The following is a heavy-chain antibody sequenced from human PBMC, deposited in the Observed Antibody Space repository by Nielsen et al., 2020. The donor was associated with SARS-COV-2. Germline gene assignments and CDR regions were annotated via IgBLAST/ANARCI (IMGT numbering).Heavy chain of an antibody. CDR3: ARITPTVID. V-gene: IGHV4-34*01. D-gene: IGHD4-17*01. CDR1: GGSLTDYY. Sequence: SETLSLTCAVYGGSLTDYYWSWIRQPPGKGLEWIGEINHSGRTNDNPSLKSRVTISVDTSKNQFSLRLNSLTAADTAVYYCARITPTVIDLGQGTLVTVSS. J-gene: IGHJ4*01. CDR2: INHSGRT.